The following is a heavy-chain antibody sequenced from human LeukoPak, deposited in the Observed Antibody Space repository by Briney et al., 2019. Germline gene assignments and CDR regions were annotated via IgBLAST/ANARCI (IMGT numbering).Heavy chain of an antibody. CDR1: GGSISSYY. J-gene: IGHJ4*02. V-gene: IGHV4-4*07. CDR2: IYTSGST. CDR3: ARDGWFGELLEY. Sequence: SETLSLTCTVSGGSISSYYCSCVRQPARKGLEWIGRIYTSGSTNHNPSLKSRVTMSIETSKNQFSRKLSSVTAADTAVYYCARDGWFGELLEYWGQGTLVIVSS. D-gene: IGHD3-10*01.